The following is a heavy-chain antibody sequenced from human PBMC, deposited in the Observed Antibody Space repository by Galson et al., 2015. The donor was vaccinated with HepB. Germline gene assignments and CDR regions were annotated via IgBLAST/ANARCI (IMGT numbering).Heavy chain of an antibody. CDR1: GYTFTSYG. D-gene: IGHD6-13*01. V-gene: IGHV1-18*01. CDR3: ARGVAAAGTVPWFDP. Sequence: SVKVSCKASGYTFTSYGISWVRQAPGQGLEWMGWISAYNGNTNYAQKLQGRVTMTTDTSTSTAYMELRSLRSDDTAVYYCARGVAAAGTVPWFDPWGQGTLVTVSS. J-gene: IGHJ5*02. CDR2: ISAYNGNT.